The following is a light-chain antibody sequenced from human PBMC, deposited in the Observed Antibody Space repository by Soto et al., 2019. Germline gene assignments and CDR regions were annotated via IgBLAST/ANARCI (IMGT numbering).Light chain of an antibody. J-gene: IGLJ2*01. CDR1: SSNIGNNY. V-gene: IGLV1-51*01. CDR3: GTWDSSLSAGGFYVV. Sequence: QSVLTQPPSVSAAPGQKVTISCSGSSSNIGNNYVSWYQQLTGTAPKLLIYDNNKRPSGIPDRFSGSKSGTSATLGITGLQTGDEADYYCGTWDSSLSAGGFYVVFGGGTKLTVL. CDR2: DNN.